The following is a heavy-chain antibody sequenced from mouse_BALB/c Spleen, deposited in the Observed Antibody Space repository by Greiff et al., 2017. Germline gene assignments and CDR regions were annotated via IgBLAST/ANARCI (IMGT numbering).Heavy chain of an antibody. J-gene: IGHJ2*01. Sequence: EVQRVESGGGLVQPGGSRKLSCAASGFTFSSFGMHWVRQAPEKGLEWVAYISSGSSTIYYADTVKGRFTISRDNPKNTLFLQMTSLRSEDTAMYYCARSGYGSSYFDDWGQGTTLTVSS. CDR3: ARSGYGSSYFDD. D-gene: IGHD1-1*01. CDR1: GFTFSSFG. CDR2: ISSGSSTI. V-gene: IGHV5-17*02.